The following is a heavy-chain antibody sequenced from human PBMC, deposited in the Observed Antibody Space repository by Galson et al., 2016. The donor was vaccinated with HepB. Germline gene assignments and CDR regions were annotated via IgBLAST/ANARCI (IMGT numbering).Heavy chain of an antibody. CDR1: GVSISGSTYY. CDR3: ATGIVVAGKMYYHYMDV. V-gene: IGHV4-39*01. D-gene: IGHD6-19*01. J-gene: IGHJ3*01. CDR2: IYYSGST. Sequence: SETLSLTCNVSGVSISGSTYYWGWIRQPPGRGLEWIGSIYYSGSTNYNPSLESRVTISVDTSKNHLSLSLRSVTAADTAVYYCATGIVVAGKMYYHYMDVWGQGTMVTVSS.